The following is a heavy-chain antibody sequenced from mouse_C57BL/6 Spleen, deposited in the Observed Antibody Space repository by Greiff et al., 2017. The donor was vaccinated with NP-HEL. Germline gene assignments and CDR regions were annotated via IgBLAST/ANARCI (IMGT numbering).Heavy chain of an antibody. V-gene: IGHV1-19*01. CDR2: INPYNGGT. CDR1: GYTFTDYY. Sequence: VQLQQSGPVLVKPGASVKMSCKASGYTFTDYYMNWVKQSHGKSLEWIGVINPYNGGTSYNQKFKGKATLTVDKSSSTAYMELNSLTSEDSAVYYCARADYDVDYFDYWGQGTTLTVSS. D-gene: IGHD2-4*01. J-gene: IGHJ2*01. CDR3: ARADYDVDYFDY.